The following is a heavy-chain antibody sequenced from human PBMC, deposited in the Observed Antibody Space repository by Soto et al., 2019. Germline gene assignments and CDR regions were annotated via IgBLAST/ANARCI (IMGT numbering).Heavy chain of an antibody. CDR1: GFTFSSYA. D-gene: IGHD5-18*01. CDR2: ISGTGGNT. J-gene: IGHJ4*02. CDR3: TKFFSYGPFDY. V-gene: IGHV3-23*01. Sequence: PGGSLRLSCAASGFTFSSYAMGWVRQAPGKGLEWVSTISGTGGNTYFADSVKGRFTISRDNSKNTLYLQMNSLRAEDTAVYYCTKFFSYGPFDYWGQGILVTVYS.